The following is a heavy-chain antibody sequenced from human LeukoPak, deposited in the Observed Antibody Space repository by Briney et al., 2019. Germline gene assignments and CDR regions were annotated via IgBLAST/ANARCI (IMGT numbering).Heavy chain of an antibody. CDR2: ISYDGSNK. CDR1: GFTFSSYG. V-gene: IGHV3-30*18. Sequence: GGSLRLSCAASGFTFSSYGMHWVRRAPGKGLEWVAVISYDGSNKYYADSVKGRFTISRDNSKNTLYLQMNSLRAEDAAVYYCAKRASAAMFSMDYWGQGTLVTASS. D-gene: IGHD2-2*01. CDR3: AKRASAAMFSMDY. J-gene: IGHJ4*02.